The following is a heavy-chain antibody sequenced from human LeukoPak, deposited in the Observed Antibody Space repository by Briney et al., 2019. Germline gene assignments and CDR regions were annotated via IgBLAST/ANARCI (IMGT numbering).Heavy chain of an antibody. CDR3: ARRLIAAAVHSAFDI. CDR2: IYYSGST. V-gene: IGHV4-59*01. Sequence: SSETLSLTCAVYGGSFSSYYWSWIRQPPGKGLERIGYIYYSGSTYYNPSLKSRVTISVDTSKNQFSLKLSSVTAADTAVYYCARRLIAAAVHSAFDIWGQGTMVTVSS. CDR1: GGSFSSYY. D-gene: IGHD6-13*01. J-gene: IGHJ3*02.